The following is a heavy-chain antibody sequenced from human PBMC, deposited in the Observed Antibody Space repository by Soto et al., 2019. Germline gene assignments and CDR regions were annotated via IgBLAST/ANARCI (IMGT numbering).Heavy chain of an antibody. CDR1: GFTFSSYT. CDR2: INSGGRT. CDR3: AQDLRPDCVWDFDY. V-gene: IGHV3-23*01. J-gene: IGHJ4*02. Sequence: EVQLLESGGGLVQPGGSLRLSCAASGFTFSSYTMNWVRQAPGKGLEWVSGINSGGRTYYADSVKGRFTISRDDSKNTLYLQIISLRAEDTAVYYCAQDLRPDCVWDFDYWGQGTLVTVSS. D-gene: IGHD2-21*02.